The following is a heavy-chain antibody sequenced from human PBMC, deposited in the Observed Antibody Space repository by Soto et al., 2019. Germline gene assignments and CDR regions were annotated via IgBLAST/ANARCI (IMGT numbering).Heavy chain of an antibody. CDR2: IVPLFRTT. J-gene: IGHJ6*04. CDR1: GGTFSSYA. CDR3: ARGGYSSTWSNLLDRSGLDV. D-gene: IGHD6-13*01. V-gene: IGHV1-69*06. Sequence: QVQLVQSGAEAKKPGSSVKVSCKTSGGTFSSYAISWVRQAPGQGLEWMGGIVPLFRTTNYAQKFQGRVTITADTSTYTVSMELSGLRSGDTAVYYCARGGYSSTWSNLLDRSGLDVWGKGTTVTVSA.